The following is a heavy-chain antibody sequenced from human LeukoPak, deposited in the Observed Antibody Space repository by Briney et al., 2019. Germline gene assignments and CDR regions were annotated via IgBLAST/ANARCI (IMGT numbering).Heavy chain of an antibody. J-gene: IGHJ5*02. D-gene: IGHD5-18*01. CDR1: GYTFNSYG. CDR2: ISAYNGNT. V-gene: IGHV1-18*01. Sequence: ASVKVSCKASGYTFNSYGINWVRQAPGQGLEWMGWISAYNGNTNYAQKLQGRVTMTTDTSTSTAYMELRSLRSDDTAVYYCARLLDTAMVNSWFDPWGQGTLVTVSS. CDR3: ARLLDTAMVNSWFDP.